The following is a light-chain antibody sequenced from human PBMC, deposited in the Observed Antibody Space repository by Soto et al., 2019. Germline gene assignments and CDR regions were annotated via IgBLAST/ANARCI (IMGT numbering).Light chain of an antibody. CDR3: QQYGSPPGT. CDR1: QSVSSSY. J-gene: IGKJ2*01. CDR2: GAS. Sequence: EIVLTQSPGTLSLSPGERATLSCRASQSVSSSYLAWYQQKPGQAPRHLIYGASSRATGIPDRFSGSGSGTDFALTISRLEPEDFAVYYCQQYGSPPGTFGQGTKLEIK. V-gene: IGKV3-20*01.